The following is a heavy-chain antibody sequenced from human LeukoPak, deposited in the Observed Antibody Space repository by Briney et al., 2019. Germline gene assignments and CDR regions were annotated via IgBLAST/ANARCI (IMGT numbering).Heavy chain of an antibody. D-gene: IGHD6-25*01. CDR1: GYAFTSHY. CDR2: INPSGGST. J-gene: IGHJ4*02. Sequence: ASVQVSCKASGYAFTSHYMHWVRQAPGQGLEWMGIINPSGGSTSYAQKVQGRVTMTRDTSTTTVYMELTNLRSEDTAVYYCARSYSSGLDYWGQGALVTVSS. V-gene: IGHV1-46*01. CDR3: ARSYSSGLDY.